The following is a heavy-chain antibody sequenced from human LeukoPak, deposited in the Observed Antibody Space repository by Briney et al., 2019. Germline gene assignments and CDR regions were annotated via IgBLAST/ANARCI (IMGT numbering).Heavy chain of an antibody. D-gene: IGHD4-17*01. CDR2: ISSSGSTI. Sequence: GGSLRLSCEVFGFTFTSYSLNWVRQAPGKGLEWVSYISSSGSTIYYADSVKGRFTISRDSANNALWLQMNSLRVEDTAVYYCARDSFGDYAIDSWGQGTLVIVSS. J-gene: IGHJ4*02. CDR1: GFTFTSYS. V-gene: IGHV3-48*04. CDR3: ARDSFGDYAIDS.